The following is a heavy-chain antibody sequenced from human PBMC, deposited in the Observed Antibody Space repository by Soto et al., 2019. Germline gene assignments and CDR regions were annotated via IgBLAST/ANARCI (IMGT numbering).Heavy chain of an antibody. J-gene: IGHJ4*02. D-gene: IGHD6-19*01. V-gene: IGHV1-18*04. CDR3: ARLTGYSSGWFDF. Sequence: QVQMVQSGAEVKKPGASVKVSCKASGYPFSNHGITWVRQVPGQGLEWMGWISTFNGNTNYAQKFQGRVTMTTDTSTNTADMELRSLDSGDTAVYYCARLTGYSSGWFDFWGQGTLVTVSS. CDR1: GYPFSNHG. CDR2: ISTFNGNT.